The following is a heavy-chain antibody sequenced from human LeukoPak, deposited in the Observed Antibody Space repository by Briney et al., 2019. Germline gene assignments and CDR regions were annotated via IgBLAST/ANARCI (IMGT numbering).Heavy chain of an antibody. CDR2: IYHSGST. J-gene: IGHJ4*02. Sequence: KPGGSLRLSCGASGFTFSNAWMSWVRQPPGKGLEWIGEIYHSGSTNYNPSLKSRVTISVDKSKNQFSLKLSSVTAADTAVYYCAREDDFWSGKAFDYWGQGTLVTVSS. CDR1: GFTFSNAW. D-gene: IGHD3-3*01. V-gene: IGHV4-4*02. CDR3: AREDDFWSGKAFDY.